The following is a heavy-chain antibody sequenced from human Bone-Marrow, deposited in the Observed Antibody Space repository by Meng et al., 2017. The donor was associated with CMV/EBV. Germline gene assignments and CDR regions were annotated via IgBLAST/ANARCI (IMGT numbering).Heavy chain of an antibody. J-gene: IGHJ6*02. CDR1: GGTFSSYA. Sequence: SVKVSCKASGGTFSSYAISWVRQAPGQGLEWMGGIIPIFGTANYAQKFQGRVTITTDESTSTAYMELSSLRSEDTAVYYCARKGVVPAANSYYGMDVWGQGTTGTVS. D-gene: IGHD2-2*01. CDR2: IIPIFGTA. V-gene: IGHV1-69*05. CDR3: ARKGVVPAANSYYGMDV.